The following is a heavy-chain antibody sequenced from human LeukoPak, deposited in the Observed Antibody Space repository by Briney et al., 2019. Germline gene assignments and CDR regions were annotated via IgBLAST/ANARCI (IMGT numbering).Heavy chain of an antibody. V-gene: IGHV4-4*07. D-gene: IGHD2-21*01. Sequence: PSETLSLTCTVSGGSISGFYWSWIRQPARKGLEWVGRIYPSGGTNYNPSLQSRVTMSTDTSKSQFSLKLRSVTAADTAVYYCAREYGDLDYWGQGTLVTVSS. CDR3: AREYGDLDY. CDR1: GGSISGFY. J-gene: IGHJ4*02. CDR2: IYPSGGT.